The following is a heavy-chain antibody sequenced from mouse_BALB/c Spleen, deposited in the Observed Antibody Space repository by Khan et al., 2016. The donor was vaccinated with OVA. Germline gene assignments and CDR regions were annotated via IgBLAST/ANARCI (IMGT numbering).Heavy chain of an antibody. Sequence: VQLQESGAELVRPGTSVKVSCKASGYAFTNYLIEWIKQRPGQGLEWIGLINPGSGGTNYNEKFKGKATLTADKSSSTAYMQLSSLTSDDSAVYFCERKNKAYYDSYYTMDYWGQGTSVTVSS. CDR1: GYAFTNYL. CDR3: ERKNKAYYDSYYTMDY. CDR2: INPGSGGT. J-gene: IGHJ4*01. D-gene: IGHD2-4*01. V-gene: IGHV1-54*01.